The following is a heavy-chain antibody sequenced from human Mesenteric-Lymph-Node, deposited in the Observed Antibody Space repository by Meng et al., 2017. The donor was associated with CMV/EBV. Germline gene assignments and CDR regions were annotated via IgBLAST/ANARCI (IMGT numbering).Heavy chain of an antibody. CDR1: GDSTSSNNAG. J-gene: IGHJ4*02. Sequence: QLQQSGQGLVKSTQSLPATCTTSGDSTSSNNAGWNWIRQSPSRGLEWLGMTYYRSESYNDYAVSVKSRISVNLDTSKNQLSLHLNFVTPEDTAGYYCAYFGDLPPLWWGQGTLVTVSS. CDR2: TYYRSESYN. CDR3: AYFGDLPPLW. V-gene: IGHV6-1*01. D-gene: IGHD3-16*01.